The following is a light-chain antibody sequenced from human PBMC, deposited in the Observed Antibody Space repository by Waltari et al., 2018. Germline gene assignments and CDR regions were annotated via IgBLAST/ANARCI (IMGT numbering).Light chain of an antibody. CDR2: DAS. CDR3: QQYLNQLT. J-gene: IGKJ4*01. CDR1: QDISKY. V-gene: IGKV1-33*01. Sequence: DIQMTQSPSSLSASVGDRVTITCQASQDISKYLNWYQQKPGKAPKLLIYDASNLETGGPSRFSGGGSGTDFTFTISSLQPEDIATYYCQQYLNQLTFGGGTKVEI.